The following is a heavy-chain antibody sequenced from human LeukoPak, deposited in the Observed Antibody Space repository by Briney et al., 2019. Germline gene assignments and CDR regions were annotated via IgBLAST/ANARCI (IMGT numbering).Heavy chain of an antibody. CDR3: ARDSQWFDY. V-gene: IGHV3-48*03. J-gene: IGHJ4*02. CDR2: ISSSGGTI. CDR1: GFTFSSYE. D-gene: IGHD6-19*01. Sequence: GGSLRLSCAASGFTFSSYEMNWVRQAPGKGPEWVSYISSSGGTIYYADSVKGRFTISRDNAKNSLYLQMNSLRAEDTAVYYCARDSQWFDYWGQGTLVTVSS.